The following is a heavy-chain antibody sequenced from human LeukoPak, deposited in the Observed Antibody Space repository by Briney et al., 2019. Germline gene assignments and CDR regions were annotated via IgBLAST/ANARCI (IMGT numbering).Heavy chain of an antibody. CDR2: ISGDGGST. CDR1: GFTFDDYA. J-gene: IGHJ4*02. V-gene: IGHV3-43*02. Sequence: PGGSLRLSCAASGFTFDDYAMHWVRQAPGKGLEWVSLISGDGGSTYYADFVKGRFTISRDNSKNSLYLQMNSLRTEDTALYYCAKGVYYDFWSGNWGYFDYWGQGTLVTVSS. CDR3: AKGVYYDFWSGNWGYFDY. D-gene: IGHD3-3*01.